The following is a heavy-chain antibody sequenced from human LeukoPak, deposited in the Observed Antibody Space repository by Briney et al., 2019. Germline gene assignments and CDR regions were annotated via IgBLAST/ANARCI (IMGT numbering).Heavy chain of an antibody. V-gene: IGHV4-59*13. D-gene: IGHD2-15*01. Sequence: PSETLSLTCSVSSGSISSYYWSWIRQPPGKGLEWIGYIYYSGTTNYNPSLKSRVIMSVDTSKKQFSLKLSSVTAADTAVYYCARGRYFSGINYYYDFWGQGTLVTVSS. CDR3: ARGRYFSGINYYYDF. CDR2: IYYSGTT. J-gene: IGHJ4*02. CDR1: SGSISSYY.